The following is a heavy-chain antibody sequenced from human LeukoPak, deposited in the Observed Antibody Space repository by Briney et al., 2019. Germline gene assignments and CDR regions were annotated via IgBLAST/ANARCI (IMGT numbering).Heavy chain of an antibody. V-gene: IGHV3-30*18. CDR3: AKDLRREDTAVVRGYYYGMDV. Sequence: PGGSLRLSCAASGFTFSSYGMHWVRQAPGKGLEWVAVISYDGSNKYYADSVKGRFTISRDNSKNTLYLQMNSLRAEDTAVYYCAKDLRREDTAVVRGYYYGMDVWGQGTTVTVSS. J-gene: IGHJ6*02. CDR1: GFTFSSYG. D-gene: IGHD5-18*01. CDR2: ISYDGSNK.